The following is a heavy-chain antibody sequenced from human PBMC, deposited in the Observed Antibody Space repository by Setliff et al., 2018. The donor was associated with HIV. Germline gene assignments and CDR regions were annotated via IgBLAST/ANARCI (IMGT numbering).Heavy chain of an antibody. CDR1: GGSINTYY. CDR2: FYTSGST. J-gene: IGHJ4*02. Sequence: PSETLSLTCTVSGGSINTYYWSWIRQPAGKGLEWIGRFYTSGSTNYNPSLKSRVTMSVDTSKNQFSLKLSSVTAADTAVYYCARQTATGTSATFDSWGQGSLVTVSS. V-gene: IGHV4-4*07. D-gene: IGHD2-21*02. CDR3: ARQTATGTSATFDS.